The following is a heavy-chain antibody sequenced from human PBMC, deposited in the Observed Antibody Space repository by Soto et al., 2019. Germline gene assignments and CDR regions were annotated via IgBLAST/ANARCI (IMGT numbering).Heavy chain of an antibody. J-gene: IGHJ4*02. CDR1: GYTFINYD. V-gene: IGHV1-18*01. D-gene: IGHD2-15*01. CDR2: ISGHNGNT. CDR3: ARDTAVAFDY. Sequence: ASVKVSCKASGYTFINYDFSWVRQAPGQGLEWMGWISGHNGNTKYAQKLQGRVTVTTDTSTTTDYMDLRSLRSDDTAVYYCARDTAVAFDYWGQGTLVTVSS.